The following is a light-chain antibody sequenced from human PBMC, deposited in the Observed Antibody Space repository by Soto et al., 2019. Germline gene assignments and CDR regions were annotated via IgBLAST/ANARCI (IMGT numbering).Light chain of an antibody. J-gene: IGKJ4*01. V-gene: IGKV3-11*01. CDR2: DAS. Sequence: EIVLTQSPATLSLSPGERATLSCRASQSVTSYLAWYQQKPGQAPRLLIYDASNRATDIPVRFGGSGSGTDFTLSISSLEPEDFAVYYCQQRSNWPLTFGGGTKVEIK. CDR1: QSVTSY. CDR3: QQRSNWPLT.